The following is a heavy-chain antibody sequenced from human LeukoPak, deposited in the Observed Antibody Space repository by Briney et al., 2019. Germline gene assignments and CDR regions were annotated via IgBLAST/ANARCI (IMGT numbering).Heavy chain of an antibody. CDR1: GGSISSYY. J-gene: IGHJ6*02. CDR3: ARTPTDLYYYYGMDV. Sequence: SETRSLTCTVSGGSISSYYWSWIRQPPGKGLEWIGYIYYSGSTNYNPSLKSRVTISVDTSKNQFSLKLSSVTAADTAVYYCARTPTDLYYYYGMDVWGQGTTVTVSS. D-gene: IGHD4-17*01. V-gene: IGHV4-59*01. CDR2: IYYSGST.